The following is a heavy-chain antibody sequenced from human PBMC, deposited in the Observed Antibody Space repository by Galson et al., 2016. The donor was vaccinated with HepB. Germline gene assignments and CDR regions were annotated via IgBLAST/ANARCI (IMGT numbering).Heavy chain of an antibody. CDR2: ISYDGSNK. CDR1: GFTFSSYC. V-gene: IGHV3-30*18. D-gene: IGHD3-22*01. J-gene: IGHJ4*02. CDR3: AKGGDSSGYCDY. Sequence: SLRLSCAASGFTFSSYCMHWVRQAPGKGLEWVALISYDGSNKYYADSVKGRFTISRDNSKNTMYLQMNSLRAEDTAVYYCAKGGDSSGYCDYWGQGTLVTVSS.